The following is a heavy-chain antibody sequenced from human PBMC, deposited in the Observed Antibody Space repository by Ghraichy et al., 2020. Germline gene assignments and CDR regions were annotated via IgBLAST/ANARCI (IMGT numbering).Heavy chain of an antibody. J-gene: IGHJ5*02. CDR3: ARHSGRSSRKYNWFDP. Sequence: SQTLSLTCTVSGGSISSSSYYWGWIRQPPGKGLEWIGSIYYSGSTYYNPSLKSRVTISVDTSKNQFSLKLSSVTAADTAVYYCARHSGRSSRKYNWFDPWGQGTLVTVSS. CDR2: IYYSGST. V-gene: IGHV4-39*01. D-gene: IGHD6-6*01. CDR1: GGSISSSSYY.